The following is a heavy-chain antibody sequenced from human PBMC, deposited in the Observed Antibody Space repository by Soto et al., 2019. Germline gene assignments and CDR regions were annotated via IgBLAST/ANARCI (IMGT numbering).Heavy chain of an antibody. J-gene: IGHJ4*02. CDR2: ISGSGDST. V-gene: IGHV3-23*01. CDR1: GFTFSNYA. Sequence: PGGSLRLSCAASGFTFSNYAMSWVRQTPGKGLEWVSGISGSGDSTYYADSVQGRFTISRDSSKNAVFLRMNSLRAEDTALYYCAKDIEWELLYFDFWGQGTLVTVSS. CDR3: AKDIEWELLYFDF. D-gene: IGHD1-26*01.